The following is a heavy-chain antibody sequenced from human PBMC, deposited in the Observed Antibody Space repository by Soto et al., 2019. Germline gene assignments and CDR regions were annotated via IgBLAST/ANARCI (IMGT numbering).Heavy chain of an antibody. V-gene: IGHV1-18*01. CDR3: ARGRYGDY. CDR2: ISAHNGNT. CDR1: GYTFTSYG. J-gene: IGHJ4*02. Sequence: QVHLVQSGAEVKKPGASVKVSCKASGYTFTSYGITWVRQAPGQGLEWMGWISAHNGNTDYAQKLQGRVIVTRDTSTSTAYTELRRLSSDDTAVYYCARGRYGDYWGQGALVTVSS. D-gene: IGHD1-1*01.